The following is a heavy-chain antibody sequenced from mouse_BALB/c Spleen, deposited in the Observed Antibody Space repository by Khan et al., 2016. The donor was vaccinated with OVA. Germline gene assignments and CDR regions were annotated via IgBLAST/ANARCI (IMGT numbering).Heavy chain of an antibody. V-gene: IGHV9-4*02. Sequence: QIQLVQSGPELKRPGETVRISCKASGYTFTTVGMQWVQKMPGEGLKWIGWINTHSGVPKYAEDFKGRFAFSLETSVSTAYLHMSNLKNEDTATYFCASSPTMMYALDYWGQGTSVTVSS. J-gene: IGHJ4*01. D-gene: IGHD2-4*01. CDR2: INTHSGVP. CDR3: ASSPTMMYALDY. CDR1: GYTFTTVG.